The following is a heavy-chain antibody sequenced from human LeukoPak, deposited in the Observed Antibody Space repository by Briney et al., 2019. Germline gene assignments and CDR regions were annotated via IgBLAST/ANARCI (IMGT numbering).Heavy chain of an antibody. CDR1: GGSFSGYY. CDR3: ARGARVSYYYGMDV. CDR2: INHSGST. V-gene: IGHV4-34*01. J-gene: IGHJ6*02. D-gene: IGHD2-8*01. Sequence: SETLSLTCAVYGGSFSGYYWSWIRQPPGKGLEWIGEINHSGSTNYNPSLKSRVTISVDTSKDQFSLKLSSVTAEDTAVYYCARGARVSYYYGMDVWGQGTTVTVSS.